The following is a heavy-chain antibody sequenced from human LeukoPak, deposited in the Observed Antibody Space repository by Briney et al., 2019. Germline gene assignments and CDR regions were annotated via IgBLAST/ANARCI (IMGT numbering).Heavy chain of an antibody. CDR3: AREYSGYDWSLDY. D-gene: IGHD5-12*01. Sequence: SVKVSCKASGCTFSSYAISWVRQAPGQGLEWMGGIIPIFGTANYAQKFQGRVTITTDESTSTAYMELSSLRSEDTAVYYCAREYSGYDWSLDYWGQGTLVTVSS. CDR2: IIPIFGTA. J-gene: IGHJ4*02. CDR1: GCTFSSYA. V-gene: IGHV1-69*05.